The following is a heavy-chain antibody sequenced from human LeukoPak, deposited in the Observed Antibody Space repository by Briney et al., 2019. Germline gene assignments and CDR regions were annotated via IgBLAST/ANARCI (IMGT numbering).Heavy chain of an antibody. J-gene: IGHJ4*02. V-gene: IGHV1-2*02. CDR1: GYTFTGYY. CDR2: INPNSGGT. CDR3: ARARLDFWSGYYLYYFDY. D-gene: IGHD3-3*01. Sequence: ASVKVSCKASGYTFTGYYMHWVRQAPGQGLEWMGWINPNSGGTNYAQKFQGRVTMTRDTSISTAYMELSRLRSDDTAVYYCARARLDFWSGYYLYYFDYWGQGTLVTVSS.